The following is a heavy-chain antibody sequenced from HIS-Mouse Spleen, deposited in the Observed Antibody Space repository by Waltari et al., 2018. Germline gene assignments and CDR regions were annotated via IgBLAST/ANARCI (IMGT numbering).Heavy chain of an antibody. V-gene: IGHV3-30*18. CDR3: AKDKHHAFDY. Sequence: QVQLVESGGGVVQPGRSLRLSCAASGFTFSSYGMHWVRQAPGKGQEWVAGISYDGSNKYYADSVKGRFTISRDNSKNTLYLQMNSLRAEDTAVYYCAKDKHHAFDYWGQGTLVTVSS. CDR1: GFTFSSYG. J-gene: IGHJ4*02. CDR2: ISYDGSNK.